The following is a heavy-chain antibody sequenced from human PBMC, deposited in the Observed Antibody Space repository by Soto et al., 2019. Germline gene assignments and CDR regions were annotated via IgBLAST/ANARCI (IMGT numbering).Heavy chain of an antibody. J-gene: IGHJ5*02. CDR3: ARAVIAAAGTERFDP. CDR1: GYTFTGYY. CDR2: INPNSGGT. Sequence: ASVKVSCKASGYTFTGYYMHWVRQAPGQGLEWMGWINPNSGGTNYAQKFQGWVTMTRDTSISTAYMELSRLRSDDTAEYYCARAVIAAAGTERFDPWGQGTLVTVSS. V-gene: IGHV1-2*04. D-gene: IGHD6-13*01.